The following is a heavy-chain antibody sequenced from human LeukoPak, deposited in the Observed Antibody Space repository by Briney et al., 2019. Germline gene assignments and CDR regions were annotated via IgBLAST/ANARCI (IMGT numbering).Heavy chain of an antibody. CDR3: AKDGVGGLLRLDS. J-gene: IGHJ4*02. CDR2: IWNDGSKT. D-gene: IGHD1-26*01. CDR1: GFTFSRYG. V-gene: IGHV3-33*03. Sequence: PGGSLRLSCAASGFTFSRYGMHWVRQAPGKGLEWVAVIWNDGSKTYYADSVKGRFTISRDKSKNTLYLQMNSLRAEDTAVYYCAKDGVGGLLRLDSRGQGTLVTVSS.